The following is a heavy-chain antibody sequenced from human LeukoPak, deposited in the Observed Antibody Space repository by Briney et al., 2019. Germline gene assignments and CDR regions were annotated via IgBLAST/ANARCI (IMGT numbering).Heavy chain of an antibody. CDR1: GFTFSSYA. CDR3: ARVDAALDY. J-gene: IGHJ4*02. V-gene: IGHV3-23*01. Sequence: PGGSLRLSCAASGFTFSSYAMSWVRQAPGKGLEWVSGISGSGGSTNYADSVKGRFTISRDNSKNTLYLQMNSLRAEDTAIYYCARVDAALDYWGQGTLVTVSS. CDR2: ISGSGGST. D-gene: IGHD6-6*01.